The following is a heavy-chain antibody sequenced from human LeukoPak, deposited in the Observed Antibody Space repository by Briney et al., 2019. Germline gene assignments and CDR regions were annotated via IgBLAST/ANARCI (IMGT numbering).Heavy chain of an antibody. J-gene: IGHJ4*02. CDR2: ISAYNGNT. CDR3: ARDRGITMVRGVIDY. CDR1: GYTFTSYG. D-gene: IGHD3-10*01. Sequence: GASVKVSCKASGYTFTSYGISWVRQAPGQGLEWMGWISAYNGNTNYAQELQGRVTMTTDTSTSTAYMELRSLRSDDTAVYYCARDRGITMVRGVIDYWGQGTLVTVSS. V-gene: IGHV1-18*04.